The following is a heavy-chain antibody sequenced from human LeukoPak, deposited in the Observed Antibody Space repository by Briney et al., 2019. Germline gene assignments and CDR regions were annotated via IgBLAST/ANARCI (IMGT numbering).Heavy chain of an antibody. CDR3: AREDCSSTSCYGGFDP. Sequence: GASVKVSCKASGGTFISYAISWVRQAPGQGLEWMGGIIPIFGTANYAQKFQGRVTITADESTSTAYMELSSLRSEDTAVYYCAREDCSSTSCYGGFDPWGQGTLVTVSS. CDR2: IIPIFGTA. V-gene: IGHV1-69*13. J-gene: IGHJ5*02. CDR1: GGTFISYA. D-gene: IGHD2-2*01.